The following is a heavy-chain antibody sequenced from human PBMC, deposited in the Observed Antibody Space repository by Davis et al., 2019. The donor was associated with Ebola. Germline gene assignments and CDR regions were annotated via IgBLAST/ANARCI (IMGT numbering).Heavy chain of an antibody. CDR2: INHSGST. CDR3: ARGRTWRDWDLYYYYYYGMDV. D-gene: IGHD3-16*01. V-gene: IGHV4-4*02. Sequence: SETLSLTCSVSGGSISSSNWWSWVRQPPGKGLEWIGEINHSGSTNYNPSLKSRVTISVDTSKNQFSLKLSSVTAADTAVYYCARGRTWRDWDLYYYYYYGMDVWGQGTTVTVSS. J-gene: IGHJ6*02. CDR1: GGSISSSNW.